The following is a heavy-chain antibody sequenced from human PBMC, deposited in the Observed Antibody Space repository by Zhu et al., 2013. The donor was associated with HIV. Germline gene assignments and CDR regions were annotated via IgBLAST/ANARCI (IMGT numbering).Heavy chain of an antibody. CDR1: RYTFISYA. D-gene: IGHD3-3*01. V-gene: IGHV1-18*01. J-gene: IGHJ4*02. CDR3: ARDGSLLRFLEWTSGYFDY. CDR2: ISTNNGNT. Sequence: QVQLVQSGAEVKKPGASVKVSCKASRYTFISYAISWVRQAPGQGLEWMGWISTNNGNTNYAQKLQGRVTMTTDTSTSTAYMELRSLRSDDTAVYYCARDGSLLRFLEWTSGYFDYWGQGTLVTVSS.